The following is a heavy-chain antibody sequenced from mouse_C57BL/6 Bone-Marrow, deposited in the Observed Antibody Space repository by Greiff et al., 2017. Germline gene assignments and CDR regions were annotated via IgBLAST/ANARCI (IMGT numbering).Heavy chain of an antibody. CDR2: INPYNGGT. CDR3: LLGFAY. CDR1: GYTFTDYY. V-gene: IGHV1-19*01. D-gene: IGHD1-1*01. Sequence: VKLQESGPVLVKPGASVKMSCKASGYTFTDYYMNWVKQSHGKSLEWIGVINPYNGGTSYNQKFKGKATLTVDKSSSTAYMELNSLTSEDSAVXYLLLGFAYWGQGTLVTVSA. J-gene: IGHJ3*01.